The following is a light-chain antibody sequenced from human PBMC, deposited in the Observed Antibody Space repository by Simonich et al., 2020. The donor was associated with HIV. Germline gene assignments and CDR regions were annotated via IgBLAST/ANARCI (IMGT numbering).Light chain of an antibody. CDR1: QGIRSY. J-gene: IGKJ2*01. V-gene: IGKV1-9*01. CDR2: AAS. CDR3: QQLNSYPYT. Sequence: DIQLTQSPSFLSASVGNRVPITCRASQGIRSYLAWYQQKPGKAPKLLIYAASTLQSGVPSRFSGSGSGTEFTLTISSLQPEDFATYYCQQLNSYPYTFGQGTKLEIK.